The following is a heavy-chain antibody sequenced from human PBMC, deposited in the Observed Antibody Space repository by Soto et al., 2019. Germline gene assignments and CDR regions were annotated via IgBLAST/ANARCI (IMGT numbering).Heavy chain of an antibody. Sequence: QVQLVESGGGVVQPGRSLRLSCAASGFTFSSYGMHWVRQAPGKGLEWVAVISYDGSNKYYADSVKGRFTISRDNPKNTLYLQMNSLRAEDTAVNYCAKDGVRGYSYGYSYFDYWGQGTLVTVSS. CDR1: GFTFSSYG. D-gene: IGHD5-18*01. CDR2: ISYDGSNK. J-gene: IGHJ4*02. V-gene: IGHV3-30*18. CDR3: AKDGVRGYSYGYSYFDY.